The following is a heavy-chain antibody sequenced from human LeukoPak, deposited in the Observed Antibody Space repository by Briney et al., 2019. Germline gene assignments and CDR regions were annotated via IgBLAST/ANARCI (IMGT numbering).Heavy chain of an antibody. CDR3: AKGRRYYDILTGYYRGQDFDY. V-gene: IGHV3-9*01. CDR1: GFTFDDYA. CDR2: ISWNSGSI. D-gene: IGHD3-9*01. J-gene: IGHJ4*02. Sequence: GGSLRLSCAASGFTFDDYAMHWVRQAPGKGLEWVSGISWNSGSIVYADSVKGRFTISRDNAKNSLYLQMNSLRAEDTALYYCAKGRRYYDILTGYYRGQDFDYWGQGTLVTVSS.